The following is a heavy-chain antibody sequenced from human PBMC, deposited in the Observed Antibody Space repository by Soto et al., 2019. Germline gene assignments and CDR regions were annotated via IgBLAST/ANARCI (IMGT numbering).Heavy chain of an antibody. J-gene: IGHJ4*02. D-gene: IGHD6-13*01. V-gene: IGHV3-30*18. CDR1: GFTFSIYG. Sequence: QVQLVESGGGVVQPGRSLRLSCTASGFTFSIYGMHWVRQAPGKGLEWVAVISYDVSNKYYADSVKGRFTICRDNSKKTLYLHMNSLRDEDTAVYYCAKRVAAPGSFDYWGQGALVTVSS. CDR2: ISYDVSNK. CDR3: AKRVAAPGSFDY.